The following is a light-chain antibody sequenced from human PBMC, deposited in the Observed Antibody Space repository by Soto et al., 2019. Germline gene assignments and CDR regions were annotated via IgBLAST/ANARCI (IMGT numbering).Light chain of an antibody. J-gene: IGKJ1*01. CDR1: QTISSW. CDR3: QHYNSYSEA. V-gene: IGKV1-5*03. CDR2: KAS. Sequence: DIQMTPSPSTLSGSVGDRVTIXXRASQTISSWLAWYQQKPGKAPKLXIYKASTLKSGVPSRFSGSGSGTEFTLTISSLQPDDFATYYCQHYNSYSEAFGQGTKVDIK.